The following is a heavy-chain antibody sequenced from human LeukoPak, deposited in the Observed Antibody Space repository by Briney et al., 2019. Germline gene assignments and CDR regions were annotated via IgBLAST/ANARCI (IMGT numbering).Heavy chain of an antibody. CDR2: IRYDGSNK. CDR3: AKDHPISLYDSSGYYFSYFDY. J-gene: IGHJ4*02. D-gene: IGHD3-22*01. Sequence: GGSLRLSCAASGFTFSSYGMHWVRQAPGKGLEWVAFIRYDGSNKYYADSVKGRFTISRDNSKNTLYLQMNSLRAEDTAVYYCAKDHPISLYDSSGYYFSYFDYWGQGTLVTVSS. CDR1: GFTFSSYG. V-gene: IGHV3-30*02.